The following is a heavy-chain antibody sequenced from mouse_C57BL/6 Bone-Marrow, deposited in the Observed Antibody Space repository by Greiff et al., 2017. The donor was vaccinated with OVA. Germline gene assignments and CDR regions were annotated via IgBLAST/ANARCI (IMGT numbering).Heavy chain of an antibody. CDR3: ARAFITTVVDYYAMDY. V-gene: IGHV3-6*01. J-gene: IGHJ4*01. Sequence: EVKLQESGPGLVKPSQSLSLTCSVTGYSITSGYYWNWIRQFPGNKLEWMGYISYDGSNNYNPSLKNRISITRDTSKNQFFLKLNSVTTEDTATYYCARAFITTVVDYYAMDYWGQGTSVTVSS. CDR2: ISYDGSN. D-gene: IGHD1-1*01. CDR1: GYSITSGYY.